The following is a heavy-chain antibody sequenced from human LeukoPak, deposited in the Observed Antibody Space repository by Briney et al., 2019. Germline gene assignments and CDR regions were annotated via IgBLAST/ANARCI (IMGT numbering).Heavy chain of an antibody. Sequence: ATVKISCKVSGYTFTDYYMHWVQQAPGKGLEWMGLVDPEDDEAIYAEKFQGRVTITADTSTDTAYMELSSLRSEDTAVYYCATLFIPIAAAGKLDYWGQGTLVTVSS. D-gene: IGHD6-13*01. J-gene: IGHJ4*02. CDR1: GYTFTDYY. V-gene: IGHV1-69-2*01. CDR2: VDPEDDEA. CDR3: ATLFIPIAAAGKLDY.